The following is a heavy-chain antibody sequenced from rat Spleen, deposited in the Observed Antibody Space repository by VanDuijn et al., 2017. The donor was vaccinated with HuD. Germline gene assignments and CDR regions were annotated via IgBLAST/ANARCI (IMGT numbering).Heavy chain of an antibody. J-gene: IGHJ3*01. D-gene: IGHD1-6*01. CDR3: ARHPPDYVIDGDWFAF. V-gene: IGHV5-25*01. CDR2: ITNTGGST. CDR1: GFTLSDHY. Sequence: EVQLVESDGGLVQPGRSLKLSCAASGFTLSDHYMTWIRQAPGKGLEWVASITNTGGSTYYPDSVKGRFTISRDNAKSTLYLQMDSLRSEDTATYYCARHPPDYVIDGDWFAFWGQGTLVTVS.